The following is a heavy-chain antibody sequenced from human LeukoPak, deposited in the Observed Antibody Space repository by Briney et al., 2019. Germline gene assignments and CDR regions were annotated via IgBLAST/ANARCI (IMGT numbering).Heavy chain of an antibody. CDR3: AKGSRGWYSWYFDV. CDR1: GFTFSSYA. Sequence: GGSLRLSCAASGFTFSSYAMHWVRQAPGKGLEYVSAISSNGGSTYYANSVKGRFTISRDNSKNTLYLQMNSLRAEDTAVYYCAKGSRGWYSWYFDVWGRGTLVTVSS. CDR2: ISSNGGST. V-gene: IGHV3-64*01. J-gene: IGHJ2*01. D-gene: IGHD6-19*01.